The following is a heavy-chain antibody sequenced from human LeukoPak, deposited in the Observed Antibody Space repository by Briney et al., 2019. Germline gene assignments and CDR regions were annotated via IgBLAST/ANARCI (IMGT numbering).Heavy chain of an antibody. D-gene: IGHD6-19*01. J-gene: IGHJ2*01. CDR1: GDSVSSNSAA. V-gene: IGHV6-1*01. Sequence: SQTLSLTCAISGDSVSSNSAAWNWIRQSPSRGLEWLGGTYYRSKWYNDYAVSVKSRITINPDTSKNQFSLQLNSVTPEDTAVYYCARVGSSGWYTRWYFDLWGRGTLVTVSS. CDR2: TYYRSKWYN. CDR3: ARVGSSGWYTRWYFDL.